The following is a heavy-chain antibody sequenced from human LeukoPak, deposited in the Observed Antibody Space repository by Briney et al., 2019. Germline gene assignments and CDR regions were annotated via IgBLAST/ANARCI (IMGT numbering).Heavy chain of an antibody. CDR2: IIPIFGTA. J-gene: IGHJ4*02. CDR3: AKDRTFDWSPNDY. CDR1: GGTFSSYA. D-gene: IGHD3-9*01. V-gene: IGHV1-69*13. Sequence: SVKVSCKASGGTFSSYAISWVRQAPGQGLEWMGGIIPIFGTANYAQKFQGRVTITADESTSTAYMELSSLRAEDTAVYYCAKDRTFDWSPNDYWGQGTLVTVSS.